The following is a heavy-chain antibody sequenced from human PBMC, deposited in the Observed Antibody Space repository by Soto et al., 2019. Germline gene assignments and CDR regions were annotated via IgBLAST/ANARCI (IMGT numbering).Heavy chain of an antibody. D-gene: IGHD6-19*01. J-gene: IGHJ5*02. CDR1: GFTFSSSA. Sequence: EVQLLDSGGGLVQPGGSLRLSCAASGFTFSSSAMSWVRQAPGKGQEWVSAGSGSGGTTYYADSVRGRFTISRDNSNNTLYLQMNSLRADDTAIYFCARCTVDTIVTSGWCHYLDPWGQGTLVTVSS. CDR3: ARCTVDTIVTSGWCHYLDP. CDR2: GSGSGGTT. V-gene: IGHV3-23*01.